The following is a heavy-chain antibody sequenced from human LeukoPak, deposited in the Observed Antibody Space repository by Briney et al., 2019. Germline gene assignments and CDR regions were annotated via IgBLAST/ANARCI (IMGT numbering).Heavy chain of an antibody. CDR1: GGSISSYY. Sequence: SETLSLTCTVSGGSISSYYWSWIRQPPGKGLEWIGYIYYSGSTNYNPSLKSRVTISVDTSKNQFSLKLSSVTAADTAVYYCARLLYCSSTSCLDVWGKGTTVTVSS. J-gene: IGHJ6*04. CDR3: ARLLYCSSTSCLDV. V-gene: IGHV4-59*12. D-gene: IGHD2-2*01. CDR2: IYYSGST.